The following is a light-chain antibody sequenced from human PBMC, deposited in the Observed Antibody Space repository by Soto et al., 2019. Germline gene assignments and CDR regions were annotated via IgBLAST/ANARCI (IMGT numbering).Light chain of an antibody. CDR1: SSNIGAGYD. CDR2: GNS. Sequence: QPVLTQPPSVSGAPGQRVTISCTGSSSNIGAGYDVQWYQQLPGTAPKLLIYGNSNRPSGVPDRFSGSKSGTSASLAITGLQAEDEADYYCQSYDNSLDGSYVFGTGTKVTVL. V-gene: IGLV1-40*01. J-gene: IGLJ1*01. CDR3: QSYDNSLDGSYV.